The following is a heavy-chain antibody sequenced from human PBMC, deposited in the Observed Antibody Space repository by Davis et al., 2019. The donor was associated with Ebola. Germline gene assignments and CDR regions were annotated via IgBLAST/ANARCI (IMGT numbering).Heavy chain of an antibody. D-gene: IGHD2-15*01. Sequence: SVKVSCKASGGTFSSYAISWVRQAPGQGLEWMGGIIPIFGTANYAQKFQGRVTITADESTSTAYMELSSLRSEDTAVYYCARDRCSGGSCYSRWFDPWGQGTLVTVSS. V-gene: IGHV1-69*13. CDR2: IIPIFGTA. CDR3: ARDRCSGGSCYSRWFDP. J-gene: IGHJ5*02. CDR1: GGTFSSYA.